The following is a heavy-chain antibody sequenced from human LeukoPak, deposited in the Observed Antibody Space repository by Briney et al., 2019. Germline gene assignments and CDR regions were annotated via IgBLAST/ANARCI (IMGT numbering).Heavy chain of an antibody. CDR3: AKVHSSGWYGGDTFDI. CDR1: GFTFSSYA. D-gene: IGHD6-19*01. J-gene: IGHJ3*02. CDR2: ISGSGGST. V-gene: IGHV3-23*01. Sequence: GGSLRLSCAASGFTFSSYAMSWVRQAPGKGLEWVSAISGSGGSTYYADSVKGRFTISRDNSKNTLYLQMNSLRAEDTAVYYCAKVHSSGWYGGDTFDIWGQGTLVTVSS.